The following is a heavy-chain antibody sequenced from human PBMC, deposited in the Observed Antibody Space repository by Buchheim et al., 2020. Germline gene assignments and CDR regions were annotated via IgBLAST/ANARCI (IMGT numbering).Heavy chain of an antibody. Sequence: QVQLQESGPGLVKPSETLSLTCNVSGGSITGSYWSWIRQPPGKGLEWIGYVSASGDSIYNPSLESRVTMSVEPSKNQFSLQLRSATAADTAIYYCARDCGGDCYGHYYGLDVWGQGTT. D-gene: IGHD2-21*02. CDR1: GGSITGSY. CDR3: ARDCGGDCYGHYYGLDV. V-gene: IGHV4-59*12. CDR2: VSASGDS. J-gene: IGHJ6*02.